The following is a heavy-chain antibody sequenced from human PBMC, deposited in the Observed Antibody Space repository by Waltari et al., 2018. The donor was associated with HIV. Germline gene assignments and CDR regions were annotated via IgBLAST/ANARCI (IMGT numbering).Heavy chain of an antibody. J-gene: IGHJ4*02. CDR1: GFSLSTSGMC. CDR3: VRMALVGGYKESDY. CDR2: IDWDDDK. D-gene: IGHD3-3*01. Sequence: QVTLKESGPALVKPTQTLTLTCTFSGFSLSTSGMCVSWIRQPPGKALEWLARIDWDDDKYYNISLRTRLSISKDTSKNQVVITMTDMDPVDTATYYCVRMALVGGYKESDYWGQGILVTVSS. V-gene: IGHV2-70*15.